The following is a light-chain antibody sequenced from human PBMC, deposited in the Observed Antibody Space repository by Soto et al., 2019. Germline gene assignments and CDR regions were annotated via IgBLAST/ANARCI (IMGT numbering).Light chain of an antibody. CDR2: AAS. CDR1: QGISSY. V-gene: IGKV1-8*01. Sequence: AIRMTQSPSSFSASTGGRVTITCRASQGISSYLAWYQQKPGKAPKLLIYAASTLQSGVPSRFSGSGSGTDFTLTISCLQSEDFATYYCQQYYSYPHTFGQGTNVEIK. CDR3: QQYYSYPHT. J-gene: IGKJ1*01.